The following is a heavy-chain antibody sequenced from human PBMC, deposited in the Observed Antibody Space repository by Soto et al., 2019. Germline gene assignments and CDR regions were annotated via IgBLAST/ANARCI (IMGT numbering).Heavy chain of an antibody. CDR2: IYSGGNT. CDR3: ATYLWGGYRYTFDF. Sequence: PRLSGASSGFTVSSNYMSWVLQAPGKGLEWVSVIYSGGNTYYADSVKGRFTISRDSSKNTVSLQMNSLRAEDTAVYYCATYLWGGYRYTFDFWGQGTLVTVSS. V-gene: IGHV3-53*01. J-gene: IGHJ4*02. D-gene: IGHD3-16*02. CDR1: GFTVSSNY.